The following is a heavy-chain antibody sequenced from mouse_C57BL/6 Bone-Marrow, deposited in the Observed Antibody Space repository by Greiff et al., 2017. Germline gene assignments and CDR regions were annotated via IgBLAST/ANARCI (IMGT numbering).Heavy chain of an antibody. V-gene: IGHV1-15*01. CDR2: IDPETGGT. CDR1: GYTFTDYE. D-gene: IGHD4-1*01. CDR3: TRNWGDD. J-gene: IGHJ2*01. Sequence: VQLQQSGAELVRPGASVTLSCKASGYTFTDYEMHWVKQTPVHGLEWIGAIDPETGGTAYNQKFKGKAILTADKSSSTAYMGLRSLTSEDSAVYYCTRNWGDDWGQGTTLTVSS.